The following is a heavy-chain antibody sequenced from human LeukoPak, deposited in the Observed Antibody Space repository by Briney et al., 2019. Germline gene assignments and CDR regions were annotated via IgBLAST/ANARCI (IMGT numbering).Heavy chain of an antibody. V-gene: IGHV3-33*08. D-gene: IGHD1-1*01. CDR2: IWYDGSNK. CDR1: GFTFSSYA. Sequence: GGSLRLSCAASGFTFSSYAMSWVRQAPGKGLEWVAVIWYDGSNKYYADSVKGRFTISRDNSKNTLYLQMNSLRAEDTAVYYSARDRGNDAIDYWGQGTLVTVSS. CDR3: ARDRGNDAIDY. J-gene: IGHJ4*02.